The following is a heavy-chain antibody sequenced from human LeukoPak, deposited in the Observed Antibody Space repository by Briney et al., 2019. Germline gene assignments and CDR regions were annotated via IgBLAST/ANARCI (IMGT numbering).Heavy chain of an antibody. Sequence: GGSLRLSCEGSGFTFITYSMNWVRQAPGKGLEWVSSISSNNNYIYYADSVKGRFTISRDNAKNSLYLQMNSLKAEDTAVYYCARDGYCSGNNCYSPGDYWGQGTLVTVSS. CDR1: GFTFITYS. V-gene: IGHV3-21*01. D-gene: IGHD2-15*01. CDR3: ARDGYCSGNNCYSPGDY. J-gene: IGHJ4*02. CDR2: ISSNNNYI.